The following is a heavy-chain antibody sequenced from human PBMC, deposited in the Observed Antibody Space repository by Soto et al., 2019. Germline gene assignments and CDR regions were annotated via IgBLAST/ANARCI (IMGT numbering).Heavy chain of an antibody. CDR2: ISSSSSYI. Sequence: EVQLVESGGGLVKPGGSLRLSCAASGFTFSSYSMNWVRQAPGKGLEWVSSISSSSSYIYYADSVKGRFTISRDNAKNPLYLLMNSLRAEDTAVYYCARDENAFDIWVHGTMVTVSS. CDR1: GFTFSSYS. V-gene: IGHV3-21*01. CDR3: ARDENAFDI. J-gene: IGHJ3*02.